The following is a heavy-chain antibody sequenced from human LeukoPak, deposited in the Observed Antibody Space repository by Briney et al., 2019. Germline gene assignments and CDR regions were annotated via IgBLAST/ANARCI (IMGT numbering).Heavy chain of an antibody. V-gene: IGHV1-2*02. Sequence: GASVKVSCKASGYTFTGYYMHWVRQAPGQGLEWMGWINPNSGGTNYAQKFQGRVTMTRDTSISTAYMELSRLRSDDTAVYYCARAAVSAGPQKLQLWFQSYYYYMDVWGKGTTVTISS. CDR1: GYTFTGYY. D-gene: IGHD5-18*01. J-gene: IGHJ6*03. CDR2: INPNSGGT. CDR3: ARAAVSAGPQKLQLWFQSYYYYMDV.